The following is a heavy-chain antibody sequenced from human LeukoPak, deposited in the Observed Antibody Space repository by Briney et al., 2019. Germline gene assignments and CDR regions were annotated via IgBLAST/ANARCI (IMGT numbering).Heavy chain of an antibody. CDR2: IYSGGST. CDR1: GFTVSSNY. Sequence: GGSLRLSRAASGFTVSSNYMSWVRQAPGKGLEWVSVIYSGGSTYYADSVKGRFTISRDNSKNTLYLQMNSLRAEDTAVYYCARQDPSVAGIDYWGQGTLVTVSS. V-gene: IGHV3-53*01. D-gene: IGHD6-19*01. J-gene: IGHJ4*02. CDR3: ARQDPSVAGIDY.